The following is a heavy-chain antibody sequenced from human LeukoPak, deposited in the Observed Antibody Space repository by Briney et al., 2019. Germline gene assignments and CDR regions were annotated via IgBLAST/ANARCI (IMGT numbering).Heavy chain of an antibody. Sequence: GGSLRLSCAASGFTFSSYAMHWVRQAPGKGLEWVAVISYDGSNKYYADSVKGRFTISRDNSKNTLYLQMNSLKTEDTAVYYCTRLGATLLDYWGQGTLVTVSS. CDR1: GFTFSSYA. D-gene: IGHD1-26*01. CDR3: TRLGATLLDY. J-gene: IGHJ4*02. CDR2: ISYDGSNK. V-gene: IGHV3-30-3*01.